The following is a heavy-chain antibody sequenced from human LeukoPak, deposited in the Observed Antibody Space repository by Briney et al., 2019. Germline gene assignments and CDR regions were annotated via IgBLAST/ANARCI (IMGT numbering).Heavy chain of an antibody. V-gene: IGHV3-21*01. CDR3: GRDIVDGGDDY. CDR1: EFTFSRYT. Sequence: GGSLRLSCAASEFTFSRYTMNWVRQAPGKGLEWVSFISSSSRYIYYADSVKGRFTISRDNAKNSVSLQMNSLRAEDTAVYYCGRDIVDGGDDYWGQGTLVTVSS. D-gene: IGHD2-21*02. CDR2: ISSSSRYI. J-gene: IGHJ4*02.